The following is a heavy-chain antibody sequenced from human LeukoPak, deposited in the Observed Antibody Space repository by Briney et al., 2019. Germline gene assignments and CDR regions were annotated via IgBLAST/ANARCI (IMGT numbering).Heavy chain of an antibody. CDR1: GFTSSSYW. CDR2: IKGDGSYT. D-gene: IGHD3-22*01. J-gene: IGHJ4*02. CDR3: AKVKDYYDSSGYYYYFDY. Sequence: GGSLRLSCVSSGFTSSSYWMEWVRQGPGKGLEWVSRIKGDGSYTAYADSVKGRFTISRDNSKNTLYLQMNSLRAEDTAVYYCAKVKDYYDSSGYYYYFDYWGQGTLVTVSS. V-gene: IGHV3-74*03.